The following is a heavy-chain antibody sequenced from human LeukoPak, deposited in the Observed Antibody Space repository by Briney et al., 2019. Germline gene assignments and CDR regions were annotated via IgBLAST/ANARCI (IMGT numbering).Heavy chain of an antibody. D-gene: IGHD3-10*01. J-gene: IGHJ4*02. V-gene: IGHV4-59*01. CDR1: GGSINSYY. CDR2: TSYSRGT. Sequence: SETLSLTCAVSGGSINSYYWSWIRQPPGEALEWIGYTSYSRGTKYNPSLKSRVTMSVDTSKKQFSLKLTSVTAADTAVYYCARSEGSGNYFDHWGQGTLVIVSS. CDR3: ARSEGSGNYFDH.